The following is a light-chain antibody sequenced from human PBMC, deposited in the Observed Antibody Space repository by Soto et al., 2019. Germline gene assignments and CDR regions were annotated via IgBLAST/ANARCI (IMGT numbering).Light chain of an antibody. CDR1: SSDVGGYNY. Sequence: QSALTQPPSASGSPGQSVTISCTGTSSDVGGYNYVSWYQQHPGKAPKLMIYEVSTRPSGVPDRFSGSKSGNTASLTVSGLQDEDEADYYCSSYAGSNNLVFGGGTQLTVL. J-gene: IGLJ2*01. V-gene: IGLV2-8*01. CDR3: SSYAGSNNLV. CDR2: EVS.